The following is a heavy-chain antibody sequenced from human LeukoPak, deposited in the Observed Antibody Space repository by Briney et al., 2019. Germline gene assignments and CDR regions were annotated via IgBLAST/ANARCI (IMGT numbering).Heavy chain of an antibody. J-gene: IGHJ5*02. Sequence: GGSLRLSCAASGFSFSSYAMNWVRQAPGKGLEWVSIIFGNGDTTYYADSVKGRFTISRDNSKNTLYLQMNSLRAEDTAVYYCAKGNAFDPWGQGTLVTVSS. V-gene: IGHV3-23*01. CDR1: GFSFSSYA. CDR3: AKGNAFDP. CDR2: IFGNGDTT.